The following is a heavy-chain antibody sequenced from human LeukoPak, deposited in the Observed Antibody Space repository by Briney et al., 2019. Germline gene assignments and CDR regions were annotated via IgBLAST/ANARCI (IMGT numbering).Heavy chain of an antibody. Sequence: PSETLSLTCTVSGGSISSSSYYWGWIRQPPGMGLEWIGSIYYSRSTYYNPSLKSRVTISVDTSKNQFSLKLSSVTAADTAVYYCASQHRLDYWGQGTLVTVSS. CDR1: GGSISSSSYY. V-gene: IGHV4-39*01. J-gene: IGHJ4*02. CDR2: IYYSRST. D-gene: IGHD3-16*01. CDR3: ASQHRLDY.